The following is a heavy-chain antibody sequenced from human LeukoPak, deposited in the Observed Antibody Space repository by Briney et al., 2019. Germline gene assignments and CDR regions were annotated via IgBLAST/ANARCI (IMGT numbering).Heavy chain of an antibody. D-gene: IGHD4-17*01. CDR3: ARPTVTSYFDY. J-gene: IGHJ4*02. CDR1: GGSISNYY. V-gene: IGHV4-59*05. Sequence: SETLSLTCTVSGGSISNYYWTWIRQPPGKGLEWIGSIYYSGSTYYNPSLKSRVTISVDTSKNQFSLKLSSVTAADTAVYYCARPTVTSYFDYWGQGTLVTVSS. CDR2: IYYSGST.